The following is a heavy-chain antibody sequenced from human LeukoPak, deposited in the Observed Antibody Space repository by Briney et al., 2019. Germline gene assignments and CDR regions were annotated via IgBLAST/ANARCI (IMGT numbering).Heavy chain of an antibody. V-gene: IGHV3-74*01. Sequence: GGSLRLSCAASGFTFSSYWMHWVRHAPGKGLVWVSRINSDGSSTSYADSVKGRFTISRDNAKNTLYLQMNSLRAEDTAVYYCARDLDLDSSGYPTDAFDIWGQGTMVTVSS. CDR1: GFTFSSYW. J-gene: IGHJ3*02. CDR3: ARDLDLDSSGYPTDAFDI. CDR2: INSDGSST. D-gene: IGHD3-22*01.